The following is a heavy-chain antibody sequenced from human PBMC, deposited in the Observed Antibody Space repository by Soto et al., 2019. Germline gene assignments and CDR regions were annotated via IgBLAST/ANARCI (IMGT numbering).Heavy chain of an antibody. Sequence: GSLRLSCAAPGFTFSSYAMSWVRQAPGKGLEWVSAISGSGGSTYYADSVKGRFTISRDNSKNTLYLQMNSLRAEDTAVYYCAKGPNTHTPFMSGSYGNYYFDYWGQGTLVTVSS. CDR3: AKGPNTHTPFMSGSYGNYYFDY. CDR1: GFTFSSYA. J-gene: IGHJ4*02. D-gene: IGHD3-10*01. V-gene: IGHV3-23*01. CDR2: ISGSGGST.